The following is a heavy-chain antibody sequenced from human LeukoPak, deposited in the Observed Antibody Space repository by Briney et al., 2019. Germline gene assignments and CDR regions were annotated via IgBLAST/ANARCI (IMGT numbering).Heavy chain of an antibody. Sequence: GGSPRPSCAPSGFTFSSYAMHWVRQAPGKGLEWVAVISYDGSNKYYADSVKGRFTISRDNSKNTLYLQMNSLRAEDTAVYYCARDPMVRHYYYMDVWGKGTTVTVSS. V-gene: IGHV3-30*01. D-gene: IGHD3-10*01. CDR1: GFTFSSYA. CDR2: ISYDGSNK. J-gene: IGHJ6*03. CDR3: ARDPMVRHYYYMDV.